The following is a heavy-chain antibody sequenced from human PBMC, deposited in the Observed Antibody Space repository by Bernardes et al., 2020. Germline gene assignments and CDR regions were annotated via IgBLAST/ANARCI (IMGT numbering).Heavy chain of an antibody. CDR1: GGSFSGYY. CDR2: INHSGST. V-gene: IGHV4-34*01. CDR3: ASSPGGGDYSNRPYYFDY. D-gene: IGHD4-17*01. J-gene: IGHJ4*02. Sequence: ETLSPTFAVYGGSFSGYYWSWIRQPPGKGLEWIGEINHSGSTNYNPSLKSRVTISVDTSKNQFSLKLSSVTAADTAVYYCASSPGGGDYSNRPYYFDYWGQGTLGTVSS.